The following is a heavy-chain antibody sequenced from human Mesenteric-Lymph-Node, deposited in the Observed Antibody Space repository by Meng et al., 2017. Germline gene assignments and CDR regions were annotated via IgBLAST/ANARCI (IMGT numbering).Heavy chain of an antibody. CDR1: GGSISSSSYY. J-gene: IGHJ4*02. V-gene: IGHV4-39*01. Sequence: QLQLQESGPGLVKPSETLSLTCTVSGGSISSSSYYWGWIRQPPGKGLEWIGSIYYSGSTYYNPSLKSRVTISVDTSKNQFSLKLSSVTAADTAVYYCATIERAVAGVDYWDQGTLVTVSS. D-gene: IGHD6-19*01. CDR3: ATIERAVAGVDY. CDR2: IYYSGST.